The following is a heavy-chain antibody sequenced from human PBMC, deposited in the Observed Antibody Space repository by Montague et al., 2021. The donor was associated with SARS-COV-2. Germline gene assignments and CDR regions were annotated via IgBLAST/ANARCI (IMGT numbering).Heavy chain of an antibody. J-gene: IGHJ3*02. CDR1: GGSINSSSYY. D-gene: IGHD3-22*01. V-gene: IGHV4-39*01. CDR2: INYTAST. Sequence: SETLSLTCTVSGGSINSSSYYWVWIRPPQGKGLEWNGSINYTASTYYNPSLKSRVTISVDTSKNQFSLKLSTATAPDTAVYHCARHGYYETYDAFDIWGHGTMVTVSS. CDR3: ARHGYYETYDAFDI.